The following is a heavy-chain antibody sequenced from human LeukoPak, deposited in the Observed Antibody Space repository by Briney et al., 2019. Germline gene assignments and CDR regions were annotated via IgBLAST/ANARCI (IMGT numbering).Heavy chain of an antibody. Sequence: PGGSLRLSCAASGFTFSSYGMHWVRQAPGKGLEWVAVISYDGSNKYYADSVKGRFTISRDNSKNSLYLQMNSLRAEDTAVYYCARDRSVGYLDYWGQGTLVTVSS. CDR1: GFTFSSYG. D-gene: IGHD4-23*01. J-gene: IGHJ4*02. V-gene: IGHV3-30*03. CDR2: ISYDGSNK. CDR3: ARDRSVGYLDY.